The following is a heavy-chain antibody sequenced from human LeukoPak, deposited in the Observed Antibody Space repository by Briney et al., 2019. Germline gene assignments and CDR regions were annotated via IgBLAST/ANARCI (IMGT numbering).Heavy chain of an antibody. V-gene: IGHV3-21*01. CDR1: GFTFSRYT. CDR3: ARAPVIFGSGTQDAFDI. J-gene: IGHJ3*02. CDR2: ISTSSIYK. D-gene: IGHD3-10*01. Sequence: GGSLRLSCGASGFTFSRYTMNWVRQAAGKGLEWVASISTSSIYKYYGDPVKGRFTISRDNSRNSAYLQMDSLSSEDTAVYYCARAPVIFGSGTQDAFDIWGQGTMVTVSS.